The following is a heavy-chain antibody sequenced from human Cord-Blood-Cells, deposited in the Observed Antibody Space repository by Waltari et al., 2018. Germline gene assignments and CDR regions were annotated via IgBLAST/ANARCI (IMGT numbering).Heavy chain of an antibody. Sequence: QVQLQESGPGLVKPSETLSLTCTVPGGSISSYYWSWLRQPPGKGLEWIGYIYYSGSTNYSPSLKSRVTISVDTFKNQFSLKLSSVTAADTAVYYCARESKIAARPHNWFDPWGQGTLVTVSS. CDR1: GGSISSYY. J-gene: IGHJ5*02. V-gene: IGHV4-59*01. CDR2: IYYSGST. CDR3: ARESKIAARPHNWFDP. D-gene: IGHD6-6*01.